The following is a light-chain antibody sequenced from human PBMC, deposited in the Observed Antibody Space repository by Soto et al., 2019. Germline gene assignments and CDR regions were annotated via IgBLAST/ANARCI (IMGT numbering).Light chain of an antibody. J-gene: IGLJ1*01. V-gene: IGLV1-44*01. CDR2: SNN. CDR3: AAWDDSLNGYV. Sequence: QSVLTQPPSASGTPGQRVTISCSGSSSNIGSNTVSWFHQLPGTAPKLLIYSNNQRPSGVPDRFSGSKSGTSASLAISGLQSEDEADYYCAAWDDSLNGYVFGPGTKVTVL. CDR1: SSNIGSNT.